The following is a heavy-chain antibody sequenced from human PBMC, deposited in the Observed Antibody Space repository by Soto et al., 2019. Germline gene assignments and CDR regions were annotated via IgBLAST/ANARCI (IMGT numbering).Heavy chain of an antibody. CDR1: GCSISSGGYY. CDR3: ARDSPLYYDFWSGYYTPLRAFDI. CDR2: IYYSGST. J-gene: IGHJ3*02. V-gene: IGHV4-31*03. Sequence: QVQLQESGPGLVKPSQTLSLTCTVSGCSISSGGYYWSWIRQHPGKGLEWIGYIYYSGSTYYNPSLKSRVTISVDTSKNQFSLKLSSVTAADTAVYYCARDSPLYYDFWSGYYTPLRAFDIWGQGTMVTVSS. D-gene: IGHD3-3*01.